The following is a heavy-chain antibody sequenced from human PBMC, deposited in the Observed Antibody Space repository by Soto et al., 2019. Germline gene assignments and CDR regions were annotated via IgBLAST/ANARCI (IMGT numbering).Heavy chain of an antibody. J-gene: IGHJ4*02. CDR1: GFTFSSYS. V-gene: IGHV3-30*09. CDR3: ARRLTTTVSALGY. Sequence: QVQLVESGGGVVQPGGSLTLSCKASGFTFSSYSIHWVRQAPGKGLEWVSVISSDGVNKHSAESVRVRFVISRYNSKNTVHLEMNRLRLDDTAVYFCARRLTTTVSALGYWGQGSLVNVSS. CDR2: ISSDGVNK. D-gene: IGHD4-17*01.